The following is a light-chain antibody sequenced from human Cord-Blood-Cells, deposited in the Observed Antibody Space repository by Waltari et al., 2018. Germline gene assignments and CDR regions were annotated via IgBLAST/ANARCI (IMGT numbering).Light chain of an antibody. CDR2: AAT. V-gene: IGKV1-39*01. CDR1: QSISSY. Sequence: DIQMTQSPSSLSASVGDRVTITCRESQSISSYLNWYQQKPGKAPKLLIYAATSLQSGVASRFSGSGSGTDCTRTISSLQPEDFATYQCQQSYSTLMYTFGQGAKLDIK. CDR3: QQSYSTLMYT. J-gene: IGKJ2*01.